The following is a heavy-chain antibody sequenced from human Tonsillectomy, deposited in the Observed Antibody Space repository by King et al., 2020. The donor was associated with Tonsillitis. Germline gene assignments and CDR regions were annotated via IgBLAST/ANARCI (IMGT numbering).Heavy chain of an antibody. CDR2: MYQSGGA. Sequence: QLQESGPGLVKPSETLSLTCTVSGGSISSYYWSWLRQPPGKGLEWIGYMYQSGGANYNPSFESRLTVSIDTSKNQISLRLTSVTAADTAVYYCARHVGSGSHGAAFHMWGRGTVVTVSS. CDR3: ARHVGSGSHGAAFHM. J-gene: IGHJ3*02. D-gene: IGHD6-19*01. CDR1: GGSISSYY. V-gene: IGHV4-59*08.